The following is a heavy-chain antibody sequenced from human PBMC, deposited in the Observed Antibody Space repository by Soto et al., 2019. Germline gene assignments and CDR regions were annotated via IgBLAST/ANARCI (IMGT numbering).Heavy chain of an antibody. CDR3: ARGRTAALIETRLFRVLFDL. V-gene: IGHV4-34*01. CDR2: ISRSGGT. Sequence: QVQLQQWGAGLLKPSETLSLTCAVSGGSLGGFHWSWIRQPPGKGLEWIGEISRSGGTNYDPSLKGRVTVSMDTSRNQVSLNLSSVTDADTAVYYCARGRTAALIETRLFRVLFDLWGHGNLVIVSS. CDR1: GGSLGGFH. D-gene: IGHD3-10*01. J-gene: IGHJ4*01.